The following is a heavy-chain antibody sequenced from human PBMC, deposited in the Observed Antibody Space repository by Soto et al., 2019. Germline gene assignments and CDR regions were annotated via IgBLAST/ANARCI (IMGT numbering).Heavy chain of an antibody. CDR3: PSSCRTTTCYRDTPP. Sequence: PGGSLRLSCAASGFTFSDYYMSWIRQAPGKGLEWVSYISSSSSYTNYADSVKGRFTISRDNAKNSLYLQMNSLRAEDTAVYYCPSSCRTTTCYRDTPPWGQGTLVTVSS. V-gene: IGHV3-11*06. D-gene: IGHD2-2*02. J-gene: IGHJ5*02. CDR1: GFTFSDYY. CDR2: ISSSSSYT.